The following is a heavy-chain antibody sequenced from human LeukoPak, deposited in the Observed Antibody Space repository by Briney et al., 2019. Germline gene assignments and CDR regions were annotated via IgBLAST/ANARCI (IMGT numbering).Heavy chain of an antibody. D-gene: IGHD6-19*01. J-gene: IGHJ4*02. V-gene: IGHV3-23*01. CDR3: AGDRNSDWYSPLDY. Sequence: GGSLRLSCVASGFTFTKCAMSWIRQAPGKGLEWVAIITATGDTAYYADSVKGRFTVSRDNSRNTVYMQMDSLGAEDTAIYYCAGDRNSDWYSPLDYWGQGSQVTVSP. CDR2: ITATGDTA. CDR1: GFTFTKCA.